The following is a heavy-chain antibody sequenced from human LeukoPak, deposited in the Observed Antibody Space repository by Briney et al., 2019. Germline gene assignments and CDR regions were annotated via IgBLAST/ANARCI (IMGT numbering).Heavy chain of an antibody. V-gene: IGHV4-61*05. CDR3: ARQWSSGSFDWYFDL. Sequence: SETLSLTCTVSGGSISSSSYYWGWIRQPPGKGLEWIGYIYYSGSTNYNPSLKSRVTISVDTSKNQFSLKLSSVTAADTAVYYCARQWSSGSFDWYFDLWGRGTLVTVSS. CDR2: IYYSGST. D-gene: IGHD3-10*01. J-gene: IGHJ2*01. CDR1: GGSISSSSYY.